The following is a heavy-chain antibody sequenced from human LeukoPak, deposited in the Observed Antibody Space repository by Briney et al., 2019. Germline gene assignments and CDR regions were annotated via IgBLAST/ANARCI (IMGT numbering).Heavy chain of an antibody. V-gene: IGHV3-48*03. CDR3: ARVHGAYPFDY. D-gene: IGHD4/OR15-4a*01. CDR2: IGSSDSTT. J-gene: IGHJ4*02. Sequence: GGSLRLSCAASGFTFDDYGMSWVRQAPGKGLEWLSYIGSSDSTTHYADSVKGRFTISRDNAKNSLYLQMNSLRVEDTAVYYCARVHGAYPFDYWGQGTLVTVSS. CDR1: GFTFDDYG.